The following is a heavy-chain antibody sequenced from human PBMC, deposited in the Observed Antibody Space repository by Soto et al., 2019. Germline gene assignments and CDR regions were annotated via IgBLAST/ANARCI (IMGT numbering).Heavy chain of an antibody. CDR3: AGERPQSSGWAPGDRFDV. J-gene: IGHJ5*02. CDR2: IVVGSGNT. Sequence: SVKVSCKASGFTFTSSAVQWVRQARGQRLEWIGWIVVGSGNTNYAQKFQERVTITRDMSTSTAYMELSSLRSEDTAVYYCAGERPQSSGWAPGDRFDVWGQG. V-gene: IGHV1-58*01. CDR1: GFTFTSSA. D-gene: IGHD6-19*01.